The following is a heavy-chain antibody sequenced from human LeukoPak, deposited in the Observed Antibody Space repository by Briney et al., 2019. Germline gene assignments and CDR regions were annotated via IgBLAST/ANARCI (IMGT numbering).Heavy chain of an antibody. D-gene: IGHD3-10*01. V-gene: IGHV3-7*05. J-gene: IGHJ5*02. Sequence: GGSLRLSCVASGFTLSSYWMTWVRQAPGKGLEWVANIKPDGSEKYFVDSVRGRFTIPRDNVMNSLYLHMNSLRDDDTAVYYCVRGSSGTAVRGVSWAWFDPWGQGTLVTVSS. CDR3: VRGSSGTAVRGVSWAWFDP. CDR2: IKPDGSEK. CDR1: GFTLSSYW.